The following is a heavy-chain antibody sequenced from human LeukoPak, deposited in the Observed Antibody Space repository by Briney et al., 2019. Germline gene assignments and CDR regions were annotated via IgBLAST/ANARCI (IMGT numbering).Heavy chain of an antibody. Sequence: ASVKVSCKASGYTFTGYYMHWVRPAPGQGLEWMGWINPNSGGTNYAQKFQGRVTMTRDTSISTAYMELSRLRSDDTAVYYCARDSLPSGSYSWFDPWGQGTLVTVSS. J-gene: IGHJ5*02. V-gene: IGHV1-2*02. CDR2: INPNSGGT. D-gene: IGHD1-26*01. CDR1: GYTFTGYY. CDR3: ARDSLPSGSYSWFDP.